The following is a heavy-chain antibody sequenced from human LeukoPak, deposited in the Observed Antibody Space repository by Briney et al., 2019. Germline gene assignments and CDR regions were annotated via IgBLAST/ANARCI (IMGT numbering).Heavy chain of an antibody. CDR3: GRGPQGHFYGDYVVDY. CDR1: GGSISSDNYY. CDR2: IFSTGNV. Sequence: PSQTLSLTCSVSGGSISSDNYYWSWIRQLPGGSLEWIGYIFSTGNVYYNPSLPSRVTISVAPPKTQFSLRLTSVTAAATAVYYCGRGPQGHFYGDYVVDYWGQGTLVSVSS. J-gene: IGHJ4*02. D-gene: IGHD4-17*01. V-gene: IGHV4-31*03.